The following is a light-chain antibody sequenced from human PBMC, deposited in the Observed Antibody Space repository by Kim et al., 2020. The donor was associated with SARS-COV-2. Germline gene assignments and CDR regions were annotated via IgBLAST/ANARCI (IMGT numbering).Light chain of an antibody. CDR1: RNVGIS. CDR2: DAA. Sequence: PRESDTLSCKASRNVGISLAWDQQTAGQAPRLLINDAAMRAAGIPDRFSGSGSRTDFTLTIGSLAREDFASYYCQQRGSWPPALTFGGGTKVDIK. V-gene: IGKV3-11*01. J-gene: IGKJ4*01. CDR3: QQRGSWPPALT.